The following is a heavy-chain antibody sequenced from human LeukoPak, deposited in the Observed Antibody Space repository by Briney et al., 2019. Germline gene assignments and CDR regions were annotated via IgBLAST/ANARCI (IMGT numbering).Heavy chain of an antibody. V-gene: IGHV6-1*01. J-gene: IGHJ4*02. D-gene: IGHD3-10*01. Sequence: SQTLSLTCAISGDSVSSNSAAWNWIRQSPSRGLEWLGRTYYRSKWYNDYAVSVKSRITINPDTSKNQFSLKLSSVTAADTAVYYCAVEFLGYGSGSYFDYWGQGTLVTVSS. CDR2: TYYRSKWYN. CDR3: AVEFLGYGSGSYFDY. CDR1: GDSVSSNSAA.